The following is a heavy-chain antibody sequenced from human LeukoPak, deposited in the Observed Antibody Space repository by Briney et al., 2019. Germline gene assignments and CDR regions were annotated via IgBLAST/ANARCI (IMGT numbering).Heavy chain of an antibody. CDR1: GFTFDDYA. Sequence: PGGSLRLSCAASGFTFDDYAMHWVRQAPGKGLEWVSGISWNSGSIGYADSVKGRFTISRDNAKNSLYLQMNSLRAEDTALYYCAKESRLRSREGGGFDYWGQGTLVTVSS. J-gene: IGHJ4*02. D-gene: IGHD3-3*01. CDR2: ISWNSGSI. CDR3: AKESRLRSREGGGFDY. V-gene: IGHV3-9*01.